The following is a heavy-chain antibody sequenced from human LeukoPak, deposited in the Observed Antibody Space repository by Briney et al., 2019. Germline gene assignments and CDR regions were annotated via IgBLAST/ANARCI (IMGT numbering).Heavy chain of an antibody. CDR2: IYSGGST. CDR3: AKGVYPNYYYGMDV. D-gene: IGHD5/OR15-5a*01. J-gene: IGHJ6*02. Sequence: GGSLRLSCAASGFTFSTYWMSWVRQAPGKGLEWVSVIYSGGSTYYADSVKGRFTISRDNSKNTLYLQMNSLRAEDTAVYYCAKGVYPNYYYGMDVWGQGTTVTVSS. V-gene: IGHV3-23*03. CDR1: GFTFSTYW.